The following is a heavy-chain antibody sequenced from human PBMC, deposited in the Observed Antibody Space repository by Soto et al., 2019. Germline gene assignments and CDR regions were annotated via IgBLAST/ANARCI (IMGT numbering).Heavy chain of an antibody. CDR3: ARRARTATTNWGAFDV. CDR2: ISYSADKT. Sequence: LRLSCSASGFTFNTYVMNWVRQAPGKGLEWVSTISYSADKTHYADSVKGRFTISRDNSRDTLFLQMNSLRADDAAVYYCARRARTATTNWGAFDVWGQGTMVTVSS. V-gene: IGHV3-23*01. D-gene: IGHD1-7*01. J-gene: IGHJ3*01. CDR1: GFTFNTYV.